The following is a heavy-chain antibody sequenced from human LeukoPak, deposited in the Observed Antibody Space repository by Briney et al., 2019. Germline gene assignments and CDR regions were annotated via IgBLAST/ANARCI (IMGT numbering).Heavy chain of an antibody. Sequence: SETLSLTCTVSGGSISSGDYYWSWIRQPPGKGLEWIGYIYYSGSTYYNPSLKSRVTISVDTSKNQFSLKLSSVTAADTVVYYCARFGELLSAFDYWGQGTLVTVSS. V-gene: IGHV4-30-4*01. CDR1: GGSISSGDYY. CDR2: IYYSGST. J-gene: IGHJ4*02. CDR3: ARFGELLSAFDY. D-gene: IGHD3-10*01.